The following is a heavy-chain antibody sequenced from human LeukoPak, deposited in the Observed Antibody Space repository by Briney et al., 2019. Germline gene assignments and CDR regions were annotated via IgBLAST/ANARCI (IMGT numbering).Heavy chain of an antibody. D-gene: IGHD2-2*02. CDR1: GFTFSSYW. CDR2: IKQDGSEK. V-gene: IGHV3-7*01. CDR3: ARDTGEIVVVPAAIDDAFDI. Sequence: GRSLRLSCAASGFTFSSYWMSWVRQAPGKGLEWVANIKQDGSEKYYVDSVKGRFTISRDNAKNSLYLQMNSLRAEDTAVYYCARDTGEIVVVPAAIDDAFDIWGQGTMVTVSS. J-gene: IGHJ3*02.